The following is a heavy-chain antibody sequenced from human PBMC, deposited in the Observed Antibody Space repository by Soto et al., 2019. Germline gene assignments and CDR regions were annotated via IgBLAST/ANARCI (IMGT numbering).Heavy chain of an antibody. CDR2: IYYSGST. CDR1: GGSISSGDYY. CDR3: ARASYYDSSGYPVRWFDP. V-gene: IGHV4-30-4*01. Sequence: LTCTVSGGSISSGDYYWSWIRQPPGKVLEWIGYIYYSGSTYYNPSLKSRVTISVDTSKNQFSLKLSSVTAADTAVYYCARASYYDSSGYPVRWFDPWGQGTLVTVSS. D-gene: IGHD3-22*01. J-gene: IGHJ5*02.